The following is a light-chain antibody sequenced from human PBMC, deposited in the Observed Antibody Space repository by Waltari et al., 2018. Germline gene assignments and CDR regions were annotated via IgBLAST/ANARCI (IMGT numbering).Light chain of an antibody. J-gene: IGKJ1*01. Sequence: EIVLTQSPATLSLSPGERATLSCRASQSVSSYLAWYQRKPGQAPRLLIYDASNRATGIPARFRGSESGTDFTLTISSLEPEDCAVYYCQQRSNWPWTFGQGTKVEIK. CDR1: QSVSSY. V-gene: IGKV3-11*01. CDR2: DAS. CDR3: QQRSNWPWT.